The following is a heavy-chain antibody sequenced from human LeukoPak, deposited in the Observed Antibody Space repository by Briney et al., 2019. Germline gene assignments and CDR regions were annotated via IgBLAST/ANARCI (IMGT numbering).Heavy chain of an antibody. CDR3: ARGGGTFDY. D-gene: IGHD1-26*01. CDR1: GFTFSDYW. CDR2: IDQHGSES. Sequence: GGSLRLSCAVSGFTFSDYWISWVRQAPGKGLEWVANIDQHGSESNHVDSVKGRFTISRDNAKNSLYLQMISLRAEDTAVYYCARGGGTFDYWGQGTLVTVSS. V-gene: IGHV3-7*01. J-gene: IGHJ4*02.